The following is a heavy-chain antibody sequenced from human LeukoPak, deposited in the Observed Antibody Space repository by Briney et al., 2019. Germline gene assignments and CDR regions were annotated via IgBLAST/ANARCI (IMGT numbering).Heavy chain of an antibody. Sequence: GRSLRLSCAASGFTFDDYAMHWVRQAPGKGLEWVSGISWNSGSIGYADSVKGRFTISRDNAKNSLYLQMNSLRAEDTAVYYCAADFRRGYSYGSWGQGTLVTVSS. D-gene: IGHD5-18*01. V-gene: IGHV3-9*01. J-gene: IGHJ5*02. CDR1: GFTFDDYA. CDR3: AADFRRGYSYGS. CDR2: ISWNSGSI.